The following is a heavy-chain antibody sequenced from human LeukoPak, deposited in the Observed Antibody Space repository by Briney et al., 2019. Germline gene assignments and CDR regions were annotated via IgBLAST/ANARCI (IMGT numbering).Heavy chain of an antibody. J-gene: IGHJ4*02. CDR2: IYPGDSDT. CDR1: GYSFTSYW. D-gene: IGHD3-22*01. Sequence: GESLKISCKGSGYSFTSYWIGWVRQMPGKGLEWMGVIYPGDSDTRYSPSFRGQVTISADKSISTAYLQWSSLKASDTAMYYCARHPGYYDSSGYYYFDYWGQGTLVTVSS. CDR3: ARHPGYYDSSGYYYFDY. V-gene: IGHV5-51*01.